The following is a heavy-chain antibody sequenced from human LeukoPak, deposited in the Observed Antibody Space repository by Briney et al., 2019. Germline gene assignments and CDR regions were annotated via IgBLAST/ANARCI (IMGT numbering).Heavy chain of an antibody. V-gene: IGHV3-23*01. CDR2: ISGSGGST. D-gene: IGHD6-19*01. J-gene: IGHJ4*02. CDR3: AKDPGGGWTGSFDY. CDR1: GFTFSNYD. Sequence: GGSLRLSCAASGFTFSNYDMHWVRQAPGKGLEWVSAISGSGGSTYYADSVKGRFTISRDNSKNTLYLQMNSLRAEDTAVYYCAKDPGGGWTGSFDYWGQGTLVTVSS.